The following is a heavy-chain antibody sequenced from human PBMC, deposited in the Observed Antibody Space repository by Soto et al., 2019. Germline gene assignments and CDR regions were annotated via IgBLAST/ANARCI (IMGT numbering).Heavy chain of an antibody. D-gene: IGHD5-18*01. CDR2: ISGSGGSE. V-gene: IGHV3-23*01. CDR1: GFTFTSYA. CDR3: AKGDTTMITDYYAMDV. J-gene: IGHJ6*02. Sequence: GSLRLSYAVSGFTFTSYAMTWVRQAPGKGLEWVSAISGSGGSEFYADSVKGRFTISRDNSKNTLYLQMKSLRAEDTALYYCAKGDTTMITDYYAMDVWGQGTTVTVSS.